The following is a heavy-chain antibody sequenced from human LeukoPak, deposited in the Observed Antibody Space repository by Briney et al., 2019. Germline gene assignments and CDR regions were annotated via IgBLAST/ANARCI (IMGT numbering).Heavy chain of an antibody. CDR3: AHSCGGGNSAYFDY. Sequence: RKSGPTLVNPTQTLTLTCTFSGFSLSTSGVGVGWIRQPPGKALEWLAVIYWDDDERYSPSLESRLTITKDTSKNQVVLTMTNMDPVDTATYYCAHSCGGGNSAYFDYWGQGTLVTVSS. V-gene: IGHV2-5*02. CDR2: IYWDDDE. CDR1: GFSLSTSGVG. J-gene: IGHJ4*02. D-gene: IGHD4-23*01.